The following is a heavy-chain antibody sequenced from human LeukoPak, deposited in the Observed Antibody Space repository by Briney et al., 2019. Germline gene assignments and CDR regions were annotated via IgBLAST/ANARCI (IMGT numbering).Heavy chain of an antibody. D-gene: IGHD2-2*01. V-gene: IGHV1-2*02. Sequence: ASVKVSCKASGYTFTSYDINWVRQAPGQGLEWMGWINPNSGGTNYAQKFQGRVTMTRDTSISTAYMELSRLRSDDTAVYYCARGVVPALDYWGQGTLVTVSS. CDR1: GYTFTSYD. CDR3: ARGVVPALDY. J-gene: IGHJ4*02. CDR2: INPNSGGT.